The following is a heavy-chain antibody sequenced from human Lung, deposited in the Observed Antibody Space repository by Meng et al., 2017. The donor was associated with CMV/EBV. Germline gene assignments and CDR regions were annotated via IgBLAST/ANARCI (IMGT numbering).Heavy chain of an antibody. CDR2: IIPYLDES. D-gene: IGHD3-10*01. J-gene: IGHJ3*01. CDR3: AGRGSYGRVLNV. Sequence: SVKVSCKASGGTSNTYTFNWVRQAPGRGLEWMGGIIPYLDESNYAQTFQGRLTITSDRSTAAFMELTSLRSEDTAVYFCAGRGSYGRVLNVWGQGTLVTVSS. V-gene: IGHV1-69*10. CDR1: GGTSNTYT.